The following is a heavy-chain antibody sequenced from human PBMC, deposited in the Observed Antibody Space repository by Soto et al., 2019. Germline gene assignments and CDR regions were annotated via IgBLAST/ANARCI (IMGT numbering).Heavy chain of an antibody. J-gene: IGHJ4*02. Sequence: SSETLSLTCAVSGGSIRSNNWWSWVRQPPGKGLEWIGEIFQSGSTNYNPSPKTRVTISVDKSKNQFSLKLSSVTAADTAVYYCARVYSGSYSDSWGQGTLVTVSS. CDR2: IFQSGST. CDR3: ARVYSGSYSDS. V-gene: IGHV4-4*02. CDR1: GGSIRSNNW. D-gene: IGHD1-26*01.